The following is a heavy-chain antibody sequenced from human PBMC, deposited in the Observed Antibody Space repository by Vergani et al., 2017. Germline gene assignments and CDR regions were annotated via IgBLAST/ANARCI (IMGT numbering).Heavy chain of an antibody. CDR1: GFTFSSYW. CDR3: ARDRWYYDFWSGYYTLDY. CDR2: IKQDGSEK. Sequence: EVQLVESGGGLVQPGGSLRLSCAASGFTFSSYWMSWVRQAPGKGLEWVANIKQDGSEKYYVDSVKGRFTISRDNAKNSLYLQMNSLRAEDTAVYYCARDRWYYDFWSGYYTLDYWGQGTLVTVSS. J-gene: IGHJ4*02. D-gene: IGHD3-3*01. V-gene: IGHV3-7*01.